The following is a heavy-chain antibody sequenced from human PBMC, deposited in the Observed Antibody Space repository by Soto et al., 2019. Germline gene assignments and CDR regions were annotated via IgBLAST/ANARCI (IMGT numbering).Heavy chain of an antibody. Sequence: PGGSLRLSCAASGFTFSSYAMSWVRQAPGKGLEWVSAISGSGGSTYYADSVKGRFTTSRDNSKNTLYLQMNSLRAEDTAVYYCAKGLVFGDINFWSGYSNPWGSYYYGMDVWGQGTTVTVSS. CDR1: GFTFSSYA. CDR2: ISGSGGST. V-gene: IGHV3-23*01. CDR3: AKGLVFGDINFWSGYSNPWGSYYYGMDV. D-gene: IGHD3-3*01. J-gene: IGHJ6*02.